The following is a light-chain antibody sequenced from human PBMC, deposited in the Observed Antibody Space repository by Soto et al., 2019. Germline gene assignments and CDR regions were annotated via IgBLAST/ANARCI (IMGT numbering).Light chain of an antibody. CDR3: QSYHSGNVV. V-gene: IGLV6-57*04. J-gene: IGLJ2*01. CDR1: SGSIASNY. Sequence: NFMLTQPHSVSESPGKTVTISCTRSSGSIASNYVQWYQQRPGSAPTPVIYEDNERPSGVPDRFSGSIDSSSNSASLTISELKTDDEADYYCQSYHSGNVVFGGGTKLTVL. CDR2: EDN.